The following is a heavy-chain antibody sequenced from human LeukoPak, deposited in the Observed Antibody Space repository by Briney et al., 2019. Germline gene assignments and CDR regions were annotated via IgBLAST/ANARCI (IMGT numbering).Heavy chain of an antibody. CDR1: GGSISSYF. V-gene: IGHV4-59*01. J-gene: IGHJ4*02. Sequence: PSETLSLTCTVSGGSISSYFWSWIRQPPGKGLEWIGYFSYSGSTNYNPSLKSRVTISVDTSKNQLSLKLSSVTAADTAVYYCVRGPGSYNDYWGQGTLVTVSS. CDR3: VRGPGSYNDY. D-gene: IGHD1-26*01. CDR2: FSYSGST.